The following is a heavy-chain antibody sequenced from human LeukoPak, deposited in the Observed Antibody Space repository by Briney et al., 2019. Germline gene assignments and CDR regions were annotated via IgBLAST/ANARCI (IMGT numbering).Heavy chain of an antibody. J-gene: IGHJ1*01. Sequence: ASVKVSCKASGGTFSSYAISWVRQAPGQGLEWMGGIIPIFGTANYAQKFQGRVTITADESTSTAYMELSSPRSEDTAVYYCARDPRYCSGGSCYLEYFQHWGQGTLVTVSS. CDR1: GGTFSSYA. D-gene: IGHD2-15*01. CDR2: IIPIFGTA. CDR3: ARDPRYCSGGSCYLEYFQH. V-gene: IGHV1-69*13.